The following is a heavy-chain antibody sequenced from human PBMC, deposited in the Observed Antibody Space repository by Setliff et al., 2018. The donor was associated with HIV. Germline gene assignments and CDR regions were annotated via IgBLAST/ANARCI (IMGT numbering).Heavy chain of an antibody. CDR3: ARDGVATVTTEGTDDAFDI. Sequence: GGSLRLSCAASGFTFSSYSMNWVRQAPGKGLEWVSYISSSSSTRYYAGSVKGRFTISRENAKNSLYLQMNSLRAEDTAVYYCARDGVATVTTEGTDDAFDIWGQGTMVTVSS. CDR2: ISSSSSTR. V-gene: IGHV3-48*04. CDR1: GFTFSSYS. J-gene: IGHJ3*02. D-gene: IGHD4-17*01.